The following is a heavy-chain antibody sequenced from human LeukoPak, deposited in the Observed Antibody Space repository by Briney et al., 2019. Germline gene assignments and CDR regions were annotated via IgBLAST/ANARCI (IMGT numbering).Heavy chain of an antibody. D-gene: IGHD3-16*01. Sequence: GASLKISCKGSGYRFTSYWIGWVRQMPGKGLEWMGIIYPSDSDTRYSPSFQGQVSISADKSISTAYLQWSSLKASDTAMYYCARQAVDVYYYYYMDVWGKGTTVTVSS. J-gene: IGHJ6*03. V-gene: IGHV5-51*01. CDR3: ARQAVDVYYYYYMDV. CDR2: IYPSDSDT. CDR1: GYRFTSYW.